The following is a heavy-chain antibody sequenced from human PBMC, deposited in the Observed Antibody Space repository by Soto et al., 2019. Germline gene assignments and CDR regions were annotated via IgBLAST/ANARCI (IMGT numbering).Heavy chain of an antibody. Sequence: SETLYLTCTVSGGSISSYYWSWIRQPPGKGLEWIGYIYYSGSTNYNPSLKSRVTISVDTSKNQFSLKLSSVTAADTAVYYCARRRYSSGRQYFQHWGQGTLVTVSS. V-gene: IGHV4-59*12. J-gene: IGHJ1*01. CDR3: ARRRYSSGRQYFQH. CDR2: IYYSGST. CDR1: GGSISSYY. D-gene: IGHD6-19*01.